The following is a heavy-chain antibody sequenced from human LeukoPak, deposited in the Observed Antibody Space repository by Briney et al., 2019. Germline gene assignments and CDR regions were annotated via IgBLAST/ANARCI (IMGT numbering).Heavy chain of an antibody. Sequence: SGGSLRLPCAASGFTFSSYAMSWVRQAPGKGLEWVANIKQDGSEKYYVDSVKGRFTISRDNAKNSLYLQMNSLRAEDTAVYYCARDGVYRSSAPDYWGQGTLVTVSS. CDR1: GFTFSSYA. D-gene: IGHD2-8*01. V-gene: IGHV3-7*01. CDR2: IKQDGSEK. CDR3: ARDGVYRSSAPDY. J-gene: IGHJ4*02.